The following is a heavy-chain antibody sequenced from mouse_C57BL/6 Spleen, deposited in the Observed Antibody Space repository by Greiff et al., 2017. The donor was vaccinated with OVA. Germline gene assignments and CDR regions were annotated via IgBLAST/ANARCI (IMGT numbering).Heavy chain of an antibody. CDR1: GYTFTSYW. CDR3: ARSKGRRGDWYFDV. Sequence: VQLQQPGAELVKPGASVKMSCTASGYTFTSYWITWVKQRPGQGLEWIGDIYPGSGSTNYNEKFKSKATLTVDTSSSTAYMQLSSLTSEDSAVYYCARSKGRRGDWYFDVWGTGTTGTVSS. D-gene: IGHD1-1*01. CDR2: IYPGSGST. V-gene: IGHV1-55*01. J-gene: IGHJ1*03.